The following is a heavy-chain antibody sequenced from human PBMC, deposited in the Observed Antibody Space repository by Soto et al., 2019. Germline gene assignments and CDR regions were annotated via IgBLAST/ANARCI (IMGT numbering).Heavy chain of an antibody. Sequence: GGSLRLSCAASGFTFSSYAMHWVRQAPGKGLEWVAVISYDGSNKYYADSVKGRFTISRGNSKNTLYLQMNSLRAEDTAVYYCARSQGGYSYGYGVPYYYGMDVWGQGTTVTVSS. CDR3: ARSQGGYSYGYGVPYYYGMDV. CDR1: GFTFSSYA. J-gene: IGHJ6*02. D-gene: IGHD5-18*01. CDR2: ISYDGSNK. V-gene: IGHV3-30-3*01.